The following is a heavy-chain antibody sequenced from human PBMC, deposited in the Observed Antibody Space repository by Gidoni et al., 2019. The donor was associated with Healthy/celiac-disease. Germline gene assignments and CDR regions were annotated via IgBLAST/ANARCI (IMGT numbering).Heavy chain of an antibody. D-gene: IGHD1-26*01. Sequence: QVQLQQWGAGLLKPSETLSLTCAVYGVSFSGYYWSWIRQPPGKGLEWIGEINHSGSTNYNPALKSRVTISVDTSKNQFSRKLSSVTAADTAVYYCARNRGSYVKNFDYWGQGTLVTVSS. J-gene: IGHJ4*02. V-gene: IGHV4-34*01. CDR1: GVSFSGYY. CDR3: ARNRGSYVKNFDY. CDR2: INHSGST.